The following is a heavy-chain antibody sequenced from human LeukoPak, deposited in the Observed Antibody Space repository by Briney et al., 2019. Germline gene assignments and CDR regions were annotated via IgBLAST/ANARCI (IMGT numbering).Heavy chain of an antibody. CDR2: MNPNSGNT. CDR1: GYTFTGYY. V-gene: IGHV1-8*02. D-gene: IGHD3-3*01. J-gene: IGHJ6*03. CDR3: ARASGKYYYYMDV. Sequence: ASVKVSCKASGYTFTGYYMHWVRQAPGQRLEWMGWMNPNSGNTGYAQKFQGRVTMTRNTSISTAYMELSSLRSEDTAVYYCARASGKYYYYMDVWGKGTTVTISS.